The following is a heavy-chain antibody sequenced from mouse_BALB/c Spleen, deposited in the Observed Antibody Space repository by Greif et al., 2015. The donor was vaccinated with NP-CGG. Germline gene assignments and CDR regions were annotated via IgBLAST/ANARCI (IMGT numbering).Heavy chain of an antibody. CDR2: ISNGGGST. D-gene: IGHD1-2*01. J-gene: IGHJ1*01. CDR1: GFTFSSYT. CDR3: ARDGYVV. Sequence: EVQGVESGGGLVQPGGSLKLSCAASGFTFSSYTMSWVRQTPEKRLEWVAYISNGGGSTYYPDTVKGRFTISRDNAKNTLYLQRSSLKSEDTAMYYCARDGYVVWGAGTTVTVSS. V-gene: IGHV5-12-2*01.